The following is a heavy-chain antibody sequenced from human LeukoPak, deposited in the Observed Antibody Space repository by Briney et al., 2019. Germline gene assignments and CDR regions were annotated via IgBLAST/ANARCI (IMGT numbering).Heavy chain of an antibody. D-gene: IGHD5-18*01. V-gene: IGHV1-2*02. CDR3: ARSPGLDTAVVNRP. CDR1: GYTFTGYY. J-gene: IGHJ5*02. CDR2: INPNSGGT. Sequence: ASVTVSCKTPGYTFTGYYIHWVRQAPGQGLEWMGWINPNSGGTNYAQNFQGRVTMTRDTSINTAYMELGRLRSDDTAVYYCARSPGLDTAVVNRPWGQGTLITVSS.